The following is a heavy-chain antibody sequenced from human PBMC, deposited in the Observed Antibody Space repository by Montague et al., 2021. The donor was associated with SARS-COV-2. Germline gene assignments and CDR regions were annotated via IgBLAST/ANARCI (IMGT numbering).Heavy chain of an antibody. D-gene: IGHD1-20*01. V-gene: IGHV4-39*01. CDR3: ARRLTGTTVNYYYYGMDV. CDR2: IYYSGST. CDR1: GGSISSSSYY. Sequence: SETLSLTCTVSGGSISSSSYYWGWIRQPPGKGLEWIGSIYYSGSTYYNPSLKSRVTLSVDTSKNQFSLKLSSVTAADTAVYYCARRLTGTTVNYYYYGMDVWGQGTTVIVSS. J-gene: IGHJ6*02.